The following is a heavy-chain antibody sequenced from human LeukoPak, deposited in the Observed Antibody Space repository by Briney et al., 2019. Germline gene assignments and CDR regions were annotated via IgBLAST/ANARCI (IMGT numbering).Heavy chain of an antibody. D-gene: IGHD4-23*01. CDR2: IYPGDSDT. CDR3: ARNMWGEGNSPTWFDP. CDR1: GYSFTSYW. Sequence: GESLKISCKGSGYSFTSYWIGWVRQMPGKGLEWMGIIYPGDSDTRYSPSFQGQVTISADKSISTAYLQWSSLKASDTAMYYCARNMWGEGNSPTWFDPWGQGTLVTVSS. V-gene: IGHV5-51*01. J-gene: IGHJ5*02.